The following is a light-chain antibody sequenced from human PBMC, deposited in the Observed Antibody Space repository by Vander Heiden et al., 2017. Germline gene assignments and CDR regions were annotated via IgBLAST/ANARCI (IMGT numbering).Light chain of an antibody. CDR3: QTWGTGIWV. CDR2: LNSDGSH. CDR1: SGHSSYA. J-gene: IGLJ3*02. V-gene: IGLV4-69*01. Sequence: QLVLTQSPSASAPLGAAVKPTCTLSSGHSSYAIAWHQQQPKKGPPKRRRLNSDGSHSKGDGIPDRFSGTSSGAERYLTISGLQSEDEADYYCQTWGTGIWVFGGGTKLTVL.